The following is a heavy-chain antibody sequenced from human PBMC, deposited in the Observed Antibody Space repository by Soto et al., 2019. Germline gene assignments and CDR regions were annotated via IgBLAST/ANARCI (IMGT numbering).Heavy chain of an antibody. V-gene: IGHV1-8*01. CDR1: GYTFTSYD. D-gene: IGHD6-19*01. CDR3: ARERLVGIAVAGRFDP. J-gene: IGHJ5*02. CDR2: MNPNSGNT. Sequence: QVQLVQSGAEVKKPGASVKVSCKASGYTFTSYDINWVRQATGQGLEWMGWMNPNSGNTGYAQKFQGRVTMTRNTSISTAYMELSSLRSEDTAVYYCARERLVGIAVAGRFDPWGQGTLVTVSS.